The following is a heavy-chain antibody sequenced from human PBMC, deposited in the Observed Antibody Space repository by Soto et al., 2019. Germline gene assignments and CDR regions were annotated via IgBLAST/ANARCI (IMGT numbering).Heavy chain of an antibody. D-gene: IGHD1-26*01. Sequence: GEALKISCKGSGYSFTSYWISWVRQMPGKGLEWMGRIDPSDSYTNYSPSFQGHVTISADKSTSTAYLQWSSLKASDTAMYYCARPKSGSYGTYYYYGMDVWGQGTTVTVSS. CDR3: ARPKSGSYGTYYYYGMDV. CDR2: IDPSDSYT. V-gene: IGHV5-10-1*01. J-gene: IGHJ6*02. CDR1: GYSFTSYW.